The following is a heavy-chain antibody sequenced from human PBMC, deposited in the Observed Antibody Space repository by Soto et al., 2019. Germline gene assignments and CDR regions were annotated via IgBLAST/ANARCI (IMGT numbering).Heavy chain of an antibody. CDR2: IRSKAYGGTT. Sequence: GGSLRLSCTASGFTFGDYAMSWVRQAPGKGLEWVGFIRSKAYGGTTEYAASVKGRFTISRDDSKSIAYLQMNSLKTEDTAVYYCTPLGSWNYGMDVWGQGTTVTVSS. CDR3: TPLGSWNYGMDV. V-gene: IGHV3-49*04. D-gene: IGHD6-13*01. CDR1: GFTFGDYA. J-gene: IGHJ6*02.